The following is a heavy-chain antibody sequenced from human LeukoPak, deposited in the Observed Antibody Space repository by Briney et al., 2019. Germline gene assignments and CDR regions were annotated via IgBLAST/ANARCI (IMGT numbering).Heavy chain of an antibody. CDR3: ARDRDSYGYKLGY. CDR1: GYTFTSYG. J-gene: IGHJ4*02. Sequence: GASVKVSCKASGYTFTSYGISWVRQAPGQGLEWMGWISAYNGNTNYAQRLQGRVTMTTDTSTSTAYMELSSLRSEDTAVYYCARDRDSYGYKLGYWGQGTLVTVSS. V-gene: IGHV1-18*01. CDR2: ISAYNGNT. D-gene: IGHD5-18*01.